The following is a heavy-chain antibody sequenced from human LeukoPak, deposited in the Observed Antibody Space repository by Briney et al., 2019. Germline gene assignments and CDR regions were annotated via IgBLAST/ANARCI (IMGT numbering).Heavy chain of an antibody. D-gene: IGHD3-3*01. CDR3: ARVDTIFGVVSGLRDY. CDR1: GYTFTSYG. Sequence: ASVKVSCKASGYTFTSYGISWVRQAPGQGLEWMGWISAYNGNTNYAQKLQGRVTMTTDTSTSTAYMELRSLRSDDTAVYYCARVDTIFGVVSGLRDYWGQGTLVTVSS. CDR2: ISAYNGNT. J-gene: IGHJ4*02. V-gene: IGHV1-18*01.